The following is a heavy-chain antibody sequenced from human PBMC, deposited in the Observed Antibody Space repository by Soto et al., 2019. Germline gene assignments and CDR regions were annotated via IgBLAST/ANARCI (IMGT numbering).Heavy chain of an antibody. D-gene: IGHD6-19*01. J-gene: IGHJ4*02. Sequence: EVQLLESGGGLVQPGGSLRLSCAASGFTFGNYAMSWVRQAPGKGLQWVSAIGGTGNNIYYADSVKGRFIISRDKSKNKLYLQMNSLRAEDTAVYYCATVNPARQQCLVYFDYWGQGTLVTVSS. V-gene: IGHV3-23*01. CDR2: IGGTGNNI. CDR3: ATVNPARQQCLVYFDY. CDR1: GFTFGNYA.